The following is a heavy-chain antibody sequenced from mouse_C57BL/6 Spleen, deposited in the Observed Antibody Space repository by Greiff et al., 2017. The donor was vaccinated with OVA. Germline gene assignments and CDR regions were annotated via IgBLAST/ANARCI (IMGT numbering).Heavy chain of an antibody. CDR2: IDPENGDT. V-gene: IGHV14-4*01. CDR1: GFNIKDDY. D-gene: IGHD1-1*01. J-gene: IGHJ2*01. Sequence: EVQLQQSGAELVRPGASVKLSCTASGFNIKDDYMHWVKQRPEQGLEWIGWIDPENGDTESASKFQGKATITADTSSNTAYLQLSSLTSEDTAVYYCTGDYYGSSYDYWGQGTTLTVSS. CDR3: TGDYYGSSYDY.